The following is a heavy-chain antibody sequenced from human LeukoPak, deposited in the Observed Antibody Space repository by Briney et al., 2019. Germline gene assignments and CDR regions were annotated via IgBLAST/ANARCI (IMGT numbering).Heavy chain of an antibody. J-gene: IGHJ4*02. CDR2: ISRSGDTI. V-gene: IGHV3-48*03. CDR1: GFTFSRYD. D-gene: IGHD3-10*01. CDR3: ARDYASDY. Sequence: GGSLRLSCAASGFTFSRYDMNWVRQAPGKGLEWVSYISRSGDTIYFADSVKGRFTISRDNAKNPLYLQMSSLRAEDTAVYYCARDYASDYWGQGTLVTVSS.